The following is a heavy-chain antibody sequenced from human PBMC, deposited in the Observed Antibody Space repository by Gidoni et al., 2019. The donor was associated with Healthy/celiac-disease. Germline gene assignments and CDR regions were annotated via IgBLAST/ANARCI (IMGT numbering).Heavy chain of an antibody. CDR3: ARPTDPLYSSGWLGAFDI. V-gene: IGHV5-51*01. CDR2: IYPGDSDT. Sequence: GKGLEWMGIIYPGDSDTRYSPSFQGQVTISADKSISTAYLQWSSLKASDTAMYYCARPTDPLYSSGWLGAFDIWGQGTMVTVSS. D-gene: IGHD6-19*01. J-gene: IGHJ3*02.